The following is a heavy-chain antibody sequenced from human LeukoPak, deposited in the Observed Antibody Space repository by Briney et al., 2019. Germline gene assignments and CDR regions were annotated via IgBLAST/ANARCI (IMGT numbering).Heavy chain of an antibody. CDR2: TDYRAKCNN. V-gene: IGHV6-1*01. Sequence: QTLSLTCAISGDSVSGNSAVAWNWLRQSPSRGLERLGSTDYRAKCNNDYAVSVESRIPINQDPYKNQFSLDLNSVTPGDTAVYYCARGRNSGFDYWGQGTLVIVSS. D-gene: IGHD2/OR15-2a*01. CDR3: ARGRNSGFDY. J-gene: IGHJ4*02. CDR1: GDSVSGNSAVA.